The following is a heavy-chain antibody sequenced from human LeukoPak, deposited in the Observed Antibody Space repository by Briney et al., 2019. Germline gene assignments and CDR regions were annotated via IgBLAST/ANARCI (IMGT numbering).Heavy chain of an antibody. J-gene: IGHJ6*03. V-gene: IGHV4-38-2*02. Sequence: SETLSLTCTVSGYSISSGYFWGWIRQPPGKGLEWIGSIYHSGNTYYNPSLKSRVTISVDTSKNQFSLKLSSVTAADTAVYYCARDPYDSSGYYYYYYYMDVWGKGTTVTVSS. CDR3: ARDPYDSSGYYYYYYYMDV. CDR1: GYSISSGYF. D-gene: IGHD3-22*01. CDR2: IYHSGNT.